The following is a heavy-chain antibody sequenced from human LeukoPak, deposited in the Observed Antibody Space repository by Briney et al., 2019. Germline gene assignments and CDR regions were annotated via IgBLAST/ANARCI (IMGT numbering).Heavy chain of an antibody. V-gene: IGHV3-53*01. J-gene: IGHJ6*02. CDR1: GFSVSTNY. CDR3: AKAIYSSSRMDV. D-gene: IGHD6-13*01. CDR2: IYSGGTT. Sequence: GGSLRLSCAAPGFSVSTNYISWVRQAPGKGLEWVSVIYSGGTTYYADSVKGRFTISRDNSKNTLYLQMNSLRAEDTAVYYCAKAIYSSSRMDVWGQGTTVTVSS.